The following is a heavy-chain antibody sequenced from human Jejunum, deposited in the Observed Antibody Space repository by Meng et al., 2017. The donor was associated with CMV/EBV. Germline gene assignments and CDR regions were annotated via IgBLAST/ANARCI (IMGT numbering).Heavy chain of an antibody. D-gene: IGHD2-2*01. J-gene: IGHJ6*02. V-gene: IGHV3-21*01. CDR1: FRFSSFN. CDR3: ANQLPWNYYYGMDL. Sequence: FRFSSFNLDCVHRAPVKGLEWVASISSTSSYIYYAGSLKGRFAISRDNAKNSLFLKMNSLRAEDTAVYYCANQLPWNYYYGMDLWGQGTTVTVSS. CDR2: ISSTSSYI.